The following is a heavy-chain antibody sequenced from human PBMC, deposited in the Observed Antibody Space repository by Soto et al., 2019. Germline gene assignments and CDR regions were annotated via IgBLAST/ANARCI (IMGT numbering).Heavy chain of an antibody. Sequence: ETLCRTCTFSCGSSSRSTYFFTCIRQPPGKGLEWMGGIDYSGSTYRNPSLKSRVTISVDTSKNHFSLKLGSVTAADTALYSCSRRAPAGFDPWGQGTLVTVSS. V-gene: IGHV4-39*02. CDR2: IDYSGST. J-gene: IGHJ5*02. CDR3: SRRAPAGFDP. CDR1: CGSSSRSTYF.